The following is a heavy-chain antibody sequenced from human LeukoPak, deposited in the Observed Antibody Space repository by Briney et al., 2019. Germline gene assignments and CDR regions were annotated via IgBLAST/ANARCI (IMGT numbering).Heavy chain of an antibody. J-gene: IGHJ6*02. V-gene: IGHV3-23*01. D-gene: IGHD6-19*01. Sequence: AGGSLRLSCAASGFTFSSYAMSWVRQAPGKGLEWVSAISGSGGSTYYADSVKGRFTISRDNSKNTLYLQMSSLRADDTAVYYCAKGPYSSGWPSSFHYHGMDVWGQGTTVTVSS. CDR3: AKGPYSSGWPSSFHYHGMDV. CDR1: GFTFSSYA. CDR2: ISGSGGST.